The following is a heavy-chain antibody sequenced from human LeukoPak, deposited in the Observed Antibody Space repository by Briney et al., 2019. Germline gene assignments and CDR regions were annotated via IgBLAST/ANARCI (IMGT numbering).Heavy chain of an antibody. J-gene: IGHJ3*02. CDR1: GFTFSSYS. Sequence: PGGSLRLSCAASGFTFSSYSMNWVRQAPGKGREWVSSISSSSSYIYYADSVKGRFTISRDNAKNSLHLQMNSLRAEETAVYYCARDSSSWYPDAFDIWGQGTMVTVSS. CDR2: ISSSSSYI. V-gene: IGHV3-21*01. D-gene: IGHD6-13*01. CDR3: ARDSSSWYPDAFDI.